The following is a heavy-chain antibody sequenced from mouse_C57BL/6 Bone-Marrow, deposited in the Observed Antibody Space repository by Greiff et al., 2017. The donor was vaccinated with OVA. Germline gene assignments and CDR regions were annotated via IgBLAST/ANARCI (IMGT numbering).Heavy chain of an antibody. CDR1: GFTYSDYG. CDR2: ISNLAYSI. CDR3: AKGGYDSWYFDV. Sequence: EVQLQQSGGGLVQPGGSLKLSCAASGFTYSDYGMAWVRQAPRKGPEWVAFISNLAYSIYYADTVTGRFTISRENAKNTLYLEMSSLRSEDTAMYYCAKGGYDSWYFDVWGTGTTVTVSS. D-gene: IGHD2-4*01. J-gene: IGHJ1*03. V-gene: IGHV5-15*01.